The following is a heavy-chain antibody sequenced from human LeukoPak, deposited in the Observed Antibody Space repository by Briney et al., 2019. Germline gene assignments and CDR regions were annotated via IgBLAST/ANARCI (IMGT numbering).Heavy chain of an antibody. J-gene: IGHJ4*02. V-gene: IGHV1-18*01. Sequence: GASVKVSCKASGYTLISYVISWVRQAPGQGLAWMGWISAYSGTTKYTQKLRGRVTMTTETSTSTAYMELGSLRSDDTAVYYCARLRVINGDLDYWGQGTLVTVSS. CDR2: ISAYSGTT. CDR3: ARLRVINGDLDY. CDR1: GYTLISYV.